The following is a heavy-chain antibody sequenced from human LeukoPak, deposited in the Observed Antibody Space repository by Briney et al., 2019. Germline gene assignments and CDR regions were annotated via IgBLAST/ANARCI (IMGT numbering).Heavy chain of an antibody. CDR3: TTRHNSPSDY. CDR2: IKVKTDGGTT. V-gene: IGHV3-15*01. D-gene: IGHD1-1*01. J-gene: IGHJ4*02. CDR1: GFTFNNAW. Sequence: GGSLRLSRTASGFTFNNAWISWARQAPGKGLECIGRIKVKTDGGTTDYAAPVEGRFTISRDDSKNTLYLQMNSLKTEDTAVYYCTTRHNSPSDYWGQGTLVTVSS.